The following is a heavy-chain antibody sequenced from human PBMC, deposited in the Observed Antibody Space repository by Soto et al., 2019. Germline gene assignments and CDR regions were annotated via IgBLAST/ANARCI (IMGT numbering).Heavy chain of an antibody. D-gene: IGHD1-26*01. Sequence: GASVKVSCKASGYTFTSYGISWVRQAPGQGLEWMGWISAYNANTSYAQKLQGRVTMTTDTSTSTSYMELRSLRSDDTAVYFCARDRLGATGDYWGQGTLVTVSS. CDR3: ARDRLGATGDY. CDR2: ISAYNANT. V-gene: IGHV1-18*01. CDR1: GYTFTSYG. J-gene: IGHJ4*02.